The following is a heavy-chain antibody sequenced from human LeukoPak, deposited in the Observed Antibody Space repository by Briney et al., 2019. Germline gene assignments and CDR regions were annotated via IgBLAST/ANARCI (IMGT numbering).Heavy chain of an antibody. CDR3: ARDITVTSPADFDY. Sequence: SVKVSCKASGGTFSSYAISWVRQAPGQGLEWMGRIIPILGIANYAQKFQGRVTITADKSTSTAYMELSSLRSEDTAVYYCARDITVTSPADFDYWGQGTLVTVSS. J-gene: IGHJ4*02. V-gene: IGHV1-69*04. CDR2: IIPILGIA. D-gene: IGHD4-11*01. CDR1: GGTFSSYA.